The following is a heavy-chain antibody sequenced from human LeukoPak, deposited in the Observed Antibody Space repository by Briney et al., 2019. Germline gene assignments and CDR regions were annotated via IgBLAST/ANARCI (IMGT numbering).Heavy chain of an antibody. V-gene: IGHV1-69*06. CDR2: IIPMSGTV. CDR1: GGTFSTFG. J-gene: IGHJ4*02. D-gene: IGHD2-21*02. Sequence: SVKVSCKASGGTFSTFGISWVRQAPGQGLEWMGGIIPMSGTVNNAQKFQGRVTITADKSTGTAYMELSSLRSDDTAVYYCARETIVVVTANPSYYFDYWGQGTLVTVSS. CDR3: ARETIVVVTANPSYYFDY.